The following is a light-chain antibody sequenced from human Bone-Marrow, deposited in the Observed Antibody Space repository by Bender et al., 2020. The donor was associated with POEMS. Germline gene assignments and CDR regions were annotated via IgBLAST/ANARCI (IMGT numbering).Light chain of an antibody. Sequence: SYELTQPLSVSVALGQTATIMCGGNNIGNKNVHWYQQKPGQAPVLVIYSNINRPSGIPERFSGSNSGNTATLTISRAQAGDEADYFCQVWDYNTESFGGGTKLTVL. CDR2: SNI. V-gene: IGLV3-9*01. CDR3: QVWDYNTES. CDR1: NIGNKN. J-gene: IGLJ2*01.